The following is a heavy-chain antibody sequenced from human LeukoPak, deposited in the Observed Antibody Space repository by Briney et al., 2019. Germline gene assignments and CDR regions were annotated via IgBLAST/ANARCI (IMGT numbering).Heavy chain of an antibody. D-gene: IGHD3-3*01. V-gene: IGHV4-34*01. CDR1: GGSFSGYY. Sequence: PSETLSLTCAVYGGSFSGYYWSWIRQPPGKGLEWIGEINHSGSTNYNPSLKSRVTISVDTSKNQFSLKLSSVTAADTAVYYCAAGVAFDIWGQGTMVTVSS. CDR3: AAGVAFDI. CDR2: INHSGST. J-gene: IGHJ3*02.